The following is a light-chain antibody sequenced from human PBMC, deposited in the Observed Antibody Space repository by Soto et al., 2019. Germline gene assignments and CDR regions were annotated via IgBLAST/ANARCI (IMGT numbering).Light chain of an antibody. V-gene: IGLV1-40*01. CDR1: SSNIGAGYD. J-gene: IGLJ3*02. CDR3: QSYDSSLSGSV. Sequence: QPVLTQPPSVSGAPGQRVTISCTGSSSNIGAGYDVHWYQQLPGTAPKLLIYGNSKRPSWVPDRFSGSKSGTSASLAITGLQAEDEADYYCQSYDSSLSGSVFGGGTKLTVL. CDR2: GNS.